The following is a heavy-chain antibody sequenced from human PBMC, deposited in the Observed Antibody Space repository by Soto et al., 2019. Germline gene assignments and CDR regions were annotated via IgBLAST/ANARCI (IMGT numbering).Heavy chain of an antibody. V-gene: IGHV4-61*01. CDR2: IYYSGST. CDR3: ARDEY. CDR1: GGSVSSVRYY. Sequence: SETLSLTCTVSGGSVSSVRYYWSWIRQPPGKGLEWIGYIYYSGSTNYNPSLKSRVTISVDTSKNQFSLKLSSVTAADTAVYYCARDEYWGQGNLVTVSS. J-gene: IGHJ4*02.